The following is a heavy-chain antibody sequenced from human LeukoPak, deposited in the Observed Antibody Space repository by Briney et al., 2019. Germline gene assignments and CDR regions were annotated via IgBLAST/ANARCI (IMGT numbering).Heavy chain of an antibody. CDR3: ARAEGSGSSFDY. D-gene: IGHD3-10*01. CDR1: GFSFSNHW. Sequence: GGSLRLSCAASGFSFSNHWMDWVRQAPGKGLEWVAHVGPDGSQKYYVDSVKGRFTISRDNAKSALYLQMNSLRVEDTAVYYCARAEGSGSSFDYWGQGTLVTVSS. J-gene: IGHJ4*02. CDR2: VGPDGSQK. V-gene: IGHV3-7*01.